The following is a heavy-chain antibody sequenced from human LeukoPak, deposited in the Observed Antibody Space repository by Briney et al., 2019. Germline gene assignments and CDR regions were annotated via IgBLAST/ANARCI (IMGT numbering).Heavy chain of an antibody. CDR1: GYSISSANW. CDR2: IYNTGST. Sequence: PSETLSLTCAVSGYSISSANWWGWIRQSPGGGLEWIGYIYNTGSTHYNPSLTSRVTMSVDKSKNQFSLKLTSVTAVDTGVYYCAKKGNGISYFDSWGQGTLVTVSS. D-gene: IGHD1-1*01. V-gene: IGHV4-28*01. CDR3: AKKGNGISYFDS. J-gene: IGHJ4*02.